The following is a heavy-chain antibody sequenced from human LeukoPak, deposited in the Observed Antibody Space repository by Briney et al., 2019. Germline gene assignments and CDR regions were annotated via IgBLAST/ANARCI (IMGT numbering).Heavy chain of an antibody. CDR2: ISGSGGST. V-gene: IGHV3-23*01. J-gene: IGHJ4*02. Sequence: GGSLRLSCAASGFTFSSYAMSWVRQAPGKGREWVSAISGSGGSTYYADSVKGRFTISRDNSKNTLYLQMNSLRAEDTAVYYCAKGYGSGSYTPFDYWGQGTLVTVSS. CDR1: GFTFSSYA. CDR3: AKGYGSGSYTPFDY. D-gene: IGHD3-10*01.